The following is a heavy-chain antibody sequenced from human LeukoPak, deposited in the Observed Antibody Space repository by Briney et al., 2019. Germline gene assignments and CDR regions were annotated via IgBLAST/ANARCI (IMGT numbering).Heavy chain of an antibody. V-gene: IGHV4-39*01. CDR2: IYYSGST. Sequence: SETLSLTCTVSGGSISSSSYYWGWIRQPPGKGLEWIGSIYYSGSTYYNPSLKSRVTISVDTSKNQFSLKLSSVTAADTAVYYCARHSVVLGARGWFDPWGQGTLVTVSS. J-gene: IGHJ5*02. CDR1: GGSISSSSYY. D-gene: IGHD3-10*01. CDR3: ARHSVVLGARGWFDP.